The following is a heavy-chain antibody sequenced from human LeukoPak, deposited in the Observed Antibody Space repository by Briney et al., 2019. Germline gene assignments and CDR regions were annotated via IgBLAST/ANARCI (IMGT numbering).Heavy chain of an antibody. D-gene: IGHD3-3*01. Sequence: PSETLSLTCTVSGGSISSDTYYWTWIRQPAGKGLEWIGRIYPSGNTNYNPSLKSRVTISVDTSKTQFSLKLSSVTAADTAVYYCARESSVTPQYYTYHYMDVWGKGTTVTVSS. J-gene: IGHJ6*03. CDR1: GGSISSDTYY. V-gene: IGHV4-61*02. CDR2: IYPSGNT. CDR3: ARESSVTPQYYTYHYMDV.